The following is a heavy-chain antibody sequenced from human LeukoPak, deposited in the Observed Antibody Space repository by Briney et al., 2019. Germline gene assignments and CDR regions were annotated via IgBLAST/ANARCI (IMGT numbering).Heavy chain of an antibody. D-gene: IGHD1-26*01. CDR2: INPNSGGT. CDR1: GYTFTGYY. Sequence: ASVKVSCKASGYTFTGYYMHWVRQAPGQGLEWMGWINPNSGGTNYAQKFQSRVTMTRNTSINTAYMELSSLRSEDTAVYYCATSQWELHHYYYMDVWGKGTTVTVSS. CDR3: ATSQWELHHYYYMDV. V-gene: IGHV1-2*02. J-gene: IGHJ6*03.